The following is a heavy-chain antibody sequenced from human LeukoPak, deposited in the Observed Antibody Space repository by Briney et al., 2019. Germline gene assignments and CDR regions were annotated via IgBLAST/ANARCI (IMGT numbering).Heavy chain of an antibody. CDR3: ARGKNGYTILDS. CDR1: GGSFSGYY. CDR2: INHSGST. J-gene: IGHJ4*02. Sequence: SETLSLTCAVYGGSFSGYYWSWIRQPPGKGLEWIGEINHSGSTNYNPSLKSRVTISVDTSKNLFSLRLTSVTAADTAVYYCARGKNGYTILDSWGQGTLVTVSS. D-gene: IGHD5-24*01. V-gene: IGHV4-34*01.